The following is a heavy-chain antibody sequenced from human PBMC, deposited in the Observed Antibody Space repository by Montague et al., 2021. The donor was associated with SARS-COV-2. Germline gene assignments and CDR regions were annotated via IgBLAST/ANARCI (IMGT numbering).Heavy chain of an antibody. J-gene: IGHJ4*02. CDR1: GGSISTSHW. CDR3: ARDARTSTCSIRGYGGNYYFDS. CDR2: IDERGST. D-gene: IGHD4-23*01. Sequence: SETLSLTCAVSGGSISTSHWWSWVRQPPGKGLEWIGGIDERGSTNYSPSLKSRVTMSIDKSANQFSLKLASLTAADKAIYFCARDARTSTCSIRGYGGNYYFDSWGQGALVAVSS. V-gene: IGHV4-4*02.